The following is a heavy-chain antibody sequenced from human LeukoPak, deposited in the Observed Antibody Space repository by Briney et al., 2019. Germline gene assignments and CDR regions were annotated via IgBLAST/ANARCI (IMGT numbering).Heavy chain of an antibody. CDR3: ARVKLSIVGATTIGDYYYYMDV. V-gene: IGHV1-18*01. J-gene: IGHJ6*03. CDR1: GYTFTSYG. Sequence: ASVKVSCKASGYTFTSYGISWVRQAPGQGLEWMGWISAYNGNTNYAQKLQGRVTMTTDTSTGTAYMELRSLRSDDTAVYYCARVKLSIVGATTIGDYYYYMDVWGKGTTVTVSS. CDR2: ISAYNGNT. D-gene: IGHD1-26*01.